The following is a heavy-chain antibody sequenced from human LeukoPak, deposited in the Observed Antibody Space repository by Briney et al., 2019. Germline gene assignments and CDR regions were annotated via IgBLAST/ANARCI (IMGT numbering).Heavy chain of an antibody. J-gene: IGHJ5*02. CDR3: ARETSDHDSVWFDP. CDR1: GYTVTSYG. Sequence: RASVKVSCKAAGYTVTSYGIAWVRRAPGQGLEWMGWISVYNGNTNYAQNLQGRVSMTTDTSTSTVYMELRSLRSDDTAVYYCARETSDHDSVWFDPWGQGTLVTVSS. V-gene: IGHV1-18*01. D-gene: IGHD5-12*01. CDR2: ISVYNGNT.